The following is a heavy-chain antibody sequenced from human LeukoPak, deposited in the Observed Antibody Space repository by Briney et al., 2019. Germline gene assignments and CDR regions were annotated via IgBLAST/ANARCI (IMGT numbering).Heavy chain of an antibody. V-gene: IGHV3-30*02. J-gene: IGHJ6*02. Sequence: PGGSLRLSCAASGFSFSNYGVHWVRQAPGKGLEWVALIQSDGSKTYSADSVKGRFTISRDNPRNTLYLQMDRLRPEDTAVYYCAKGYCKSATCRSDMDAWGQGTTVTVS. CDR1: GFSFSNYG. CDR2: IQSDGSKT. CDR3: AKGYCKSATCRSDMDA. D-gene: IGHD2-15*01.